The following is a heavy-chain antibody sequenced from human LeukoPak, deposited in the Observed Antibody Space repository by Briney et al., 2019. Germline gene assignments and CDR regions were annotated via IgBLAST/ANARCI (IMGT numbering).Heavy chain of an antibody. CDR2: IIPILGIA. J-gene: IGHJ4*02. CDR3: ASGTTYYDILTGIY. D-gene: IGHD3-9*01. Sequence: SVKVSCKASGGTFSSYAISWVRQAPGQGLEWMGRIIPILGIANYAQKFQGRVTITADKFTSTAYMELSSLRSEDTAVYYCASGTTYYDILTGIYWGQGTLVTVSS. CDR1: GGTFSSYA. V-gene: IGHV1-69*04.